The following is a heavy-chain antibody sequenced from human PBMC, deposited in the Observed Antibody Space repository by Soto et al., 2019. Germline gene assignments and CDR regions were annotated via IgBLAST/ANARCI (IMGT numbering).Heavy chain of an antibody. V-gene: IGHV3-30*18. CDR1: GFTFSNYG. CDR2: VSRDGFTK. D-gene: IGHD5-18*01. J-gene: IGHJ3*01. Sequence: QVQLVESGGGVVQPGRSLRLSCAASGFTFSNYGMQWVRQAPGKWLEWVAVVSRDGFTKFYAGSVKGRFTIYRDNSKNTLDLQVHRLRPEDKAVYYCVKEWHSDGYGAAFEVWGQGTMVTVSS. CDR3: VKEWHSDGYGAAFEV.